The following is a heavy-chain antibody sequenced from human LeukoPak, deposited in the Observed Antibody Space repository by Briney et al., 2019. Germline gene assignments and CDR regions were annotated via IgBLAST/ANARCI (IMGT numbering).Heavy chain of an antibody. V-gene: IGHV4-39*01. CDR2: IYDSGST. CDR3: ARHYGP. D-gene: IGHD3-10*01. J-gene: IGHJ5*02. Sequence: GSLRLSCAASGFTFSTYSMNWVRQPPGKGLEWIGSIYDSGSTYYNPSLKSRVTISVDTSKSQFSLKLNSVTAADTAVYYCARHYGPWGQGTLVTVSS. CDR1: GFTFSTYSMN.